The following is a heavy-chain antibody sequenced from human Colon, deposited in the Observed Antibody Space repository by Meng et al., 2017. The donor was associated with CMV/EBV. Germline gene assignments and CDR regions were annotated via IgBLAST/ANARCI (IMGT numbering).Heavy chain of an antibody. V-gene: IGHV3-66*02. D-gene: IGHD5-24*01. Sequence: GGSLRLSCAGSGLTLSSMYMHWVRQAPGKGLEWVSVFYSGNSTDYADSLKGRFTISRDNSKNTLFLQMNSLRVEDTAVYYCARDRSDVYRYLDSWGPGTLVTVSS. CDR2: FYSGNST. J-gene: IGHJ5*01. CDR1: GLTLSSMY. CDR3: ARDRSDVYRYLDS.